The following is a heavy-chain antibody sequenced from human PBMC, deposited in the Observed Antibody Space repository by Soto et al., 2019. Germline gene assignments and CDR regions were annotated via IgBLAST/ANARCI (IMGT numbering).Heavy chain of an antibody. CDR2: IKGDGSEK. CDR1: EFTFKTYW. V-gene: IGHV3-7*01. Sequence: GGSLRLSCAASEFTFKTYWMSWVRQAPGKGLEWVASIKGDGSEKYYVDSVKGRFTFSRDNAENSLYLQMNILRAEDTAVYYCARTKGAVAFDIWGQGTMVTVS. D-gene: IGHD3-16*01. J-gene: IGHJ3*02. CDR3: ARTKGAVAFDI.